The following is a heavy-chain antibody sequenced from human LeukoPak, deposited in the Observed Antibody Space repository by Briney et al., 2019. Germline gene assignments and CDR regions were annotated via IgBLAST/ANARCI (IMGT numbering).Heavy chain of an antibody. CDR1: GGSISSYY. CDR3: ASVGGSYYSYYYYYMDV. Sequence: SETLSLTCTVSGGSISSYYWSWIRQPPGKGLEWIGYIYYSGSTNYNPSPKSRVTISVDTSKNQFSLKLSSVTAADTAVYYCASVGGSYYSYYYYYMDVWGKGTTVTVSS. D-gene: IGHD1-26*01. V-gene: IGHV4-59*01. CDR2: IYYSGST. J-gene: IGHJ6*03.